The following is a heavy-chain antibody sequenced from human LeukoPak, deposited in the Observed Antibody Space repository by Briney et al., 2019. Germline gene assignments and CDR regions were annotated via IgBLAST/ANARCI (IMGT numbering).Heavy chain of an antibody. D-gene: IGHD5-18*01. CDR3: AKAAPGTTMVTFDY. Sequence: GGSLRLSCAASGFTFINVWMTWVRQAPGKGLEWVARVKTKTDGGTTDSAAPVKGRFIIPRDDSKNTLYLQMNSLRAEDTAVYYCAKAAPGTTMVTFDYWGQGTLVTVSS. V-gene: IGHV3-15*01. CDR1: GFTFINVW. J-gene: IGHJ4*02. CDR2: VKTKTDGGTT.